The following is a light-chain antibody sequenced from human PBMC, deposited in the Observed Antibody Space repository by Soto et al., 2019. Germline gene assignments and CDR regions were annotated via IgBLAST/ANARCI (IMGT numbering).Light chain of an antibody. J-gene: IGKJ1*01. CDR3: QQYNNWPGWT. V-gene: IGKV3-15*01. Sequence: EIVVTQSPATLSVSPGERATLSCRASQSVSSNLAWYQQKPGQAPRLLIYGASTRATGISARFSGSGSGTEFTLTISSLQSEDFAVYYCQQYNNWPGWTFGQGTKVEIK. CDR2: GAS. CDR1: QSVSSN.